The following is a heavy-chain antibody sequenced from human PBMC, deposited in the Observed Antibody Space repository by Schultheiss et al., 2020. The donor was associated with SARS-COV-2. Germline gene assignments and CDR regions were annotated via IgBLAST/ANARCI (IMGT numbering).Heavy chain of an antibody. CDR1: GGSISSGGYY. CDR3: ARGPRGYTFGRWFDY. V-gene: IGHV4-31*03. D-gene: IGHD5-18*01. CDR2: INHSGTT. J-gene: IGHJ5*01. Sequence: LRLSCTVSGGSISSGGYYWSWIRQHPGKGLEWIGEINHSGTTNYNPSLKSRVTMSVDTSKNQFSLKLSSVTATDTAVYYCARGPRGYTFGRWFDYWGQGTLVTVSS.